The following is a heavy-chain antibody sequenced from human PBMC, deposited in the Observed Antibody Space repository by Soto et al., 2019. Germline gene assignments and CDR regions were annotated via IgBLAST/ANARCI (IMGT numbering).Heavy chain of an antibody. CDR3: ARGKGMEENYYYYGLDI. CDR1: GYTFSTHA. J-gene: IGHJ6*02. D-gene: IGHD1-1*01. Sequence: QVQVVQSGAEVKKPGASVKISCKASGYTFSTHAMHWVRQAPGQSLEWMGWINGGNGQTKHSHRFQDRVTITRDTSASTAYMELSSLRSEDTAVYYCARGKGMEENYYYYGLDIWGQGTTVTVSS. V-gene: IGHV1-3*01. CDR2: INGGNGQT.